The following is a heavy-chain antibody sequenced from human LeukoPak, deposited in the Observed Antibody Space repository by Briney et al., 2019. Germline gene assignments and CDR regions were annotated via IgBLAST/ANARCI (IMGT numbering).Heavy chain of an antibody. Sequence: GGSLRLSCAASGFTFSSYGMHWVRQAPGKGLEWVAFIRYDGSNKYYADSVKGRFTISRDNSKNTLYLQMNSLRAEDTAVYYCASQTSSSGAFDIWGQGTMVTVSS. V-gene: IGHV3-30*02. CDR1: GFTFSSYG. CDR3: ASQTSSSGAFDI. J-gene: IGHJ3*02. CDR2: IRYDGSNK. D-gene: IGHD6-6*01.